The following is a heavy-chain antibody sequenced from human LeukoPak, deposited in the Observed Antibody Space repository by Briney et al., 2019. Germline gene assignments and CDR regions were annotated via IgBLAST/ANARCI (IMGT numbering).Heavy chain of an antibody. J-gene: IGHJ4*02. Sequence: SETLSITCAVYGGSFSGYYWSWIRQPPGKGLEWIGEINHSGSTNYNPSLKSRVTISVDTSKNQFSLKLSSVTAADTAVYYCARGLSPSDFDYWGQGTLVTVSS. CDR1: GGSFSGYY. V-gene: IGHV4-34*01. CDR3: ARGLSPSDFDY. D-gene: IGHD3-10*01. CDR2: INHSGST.